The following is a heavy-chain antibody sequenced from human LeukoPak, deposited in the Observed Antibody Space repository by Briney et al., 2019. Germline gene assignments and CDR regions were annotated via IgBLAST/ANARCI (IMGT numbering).Heavy chain of an antibody. CDR1: GFTFSSYA. J-gene: IGHJ5*02. CDR2: ISYDGSNR. Sequence: PGGSLRLSCAASGFTFSSYAMHWVRQAPGKGLEWVAVISYDGSNRYYADSVKGRFTISRDNSKNTLYLQMNSLRAEDTAVCYCAREAVTFGGATWFDPWGQGTLVTVSS. D-gene: IGHD3-16*01. V-gene: IGHV3-30-3*01. CDR3: AREAVTFGGATWFDP.